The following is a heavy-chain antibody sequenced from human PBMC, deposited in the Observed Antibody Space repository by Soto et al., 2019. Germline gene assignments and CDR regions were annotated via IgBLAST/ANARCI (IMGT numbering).Heavy chain of an antibody. CDR2: IITIFGKA. V-gene: IGHV1-69*01. CDR3: ARVFSGEGAHIDY. D-gene: IGHD1-26*01. Sequence: QVQLVQSGAEVKKPGSSVKVSCKASGGTFSSYAISWVRQAPGQGLEWMGGIITIFGKANYAQKLQGRVTITAEESTSTAYMELSSLRSEDTAVYYCARVFSGEGAHIDYWGQGTLVTVSS. J-gene: IGHJ4*02. CDR1: GGTFSSYA.